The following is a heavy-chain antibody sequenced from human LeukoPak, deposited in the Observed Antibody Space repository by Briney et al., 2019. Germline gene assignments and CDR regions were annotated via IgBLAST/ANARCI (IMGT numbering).Heavy chain of an antibody. CDR1: GGTFSSYA. D-gene: IGHD4-11*01. Sequence: GASVKVSCKASGGTFSSYAISWVRQAPGQGLEWIGGIIPFFGTANYAQKFQGRVTITADESTSTAYMELSSLRSEDTAVYHCARVDYRKVWGGYFYYYHMDVWGKGTTVTVSS. J-gene: IGHJ6*03. V-gene: IGHV1-69*13. CDR2: IIPFFGTA. CDR3: ARVDYRKVWGGYFYYYHMDV.